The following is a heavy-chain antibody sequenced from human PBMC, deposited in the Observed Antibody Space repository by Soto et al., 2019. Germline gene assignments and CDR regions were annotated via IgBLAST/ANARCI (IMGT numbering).Heavy chain of an antibody. Sequence: QMQLVQSGAEVKKTGSTVTVSCKALGNTFTYRYLHWVRQAPGQALEWLGWITPFSGDVHNAQKLQERVTITRDRSINTAYMRMSSLRSEDTAMYYCASGGAGSGPVTWELPDHWGQGTLVTVSS. V-gene: IGHV1-45*02. D-gene: IGHD1-26*01. CDR3: ASGGAGSGPVTWELPDH. J-gene: IGHJ4*02. CDR1: GNTFTYRY. CDR2: ITPFSGDV.